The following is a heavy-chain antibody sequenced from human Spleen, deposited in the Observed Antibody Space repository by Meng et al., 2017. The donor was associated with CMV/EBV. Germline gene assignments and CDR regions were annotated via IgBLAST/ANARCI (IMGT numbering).Heavy chain of an antibody. CDR1: GYTFTDYY. CDR2: INPKSGGT. CDR3: ARGVEPGTWWFDP. V-gene: IGHV1-2*02. D-gene: IGHD1/OR15-1a*01. J-gene: IGHJ5*02. Sequence: ASVKVSCKASGYTFTDYYIHWVRQAPGQGLEWMGWINPKSGGTNYAQKFQGRVTMTRDTSISTAYMELSRLRSDDTAVYYCARGVEPGTWWFDPWGQGTLVTVSS.